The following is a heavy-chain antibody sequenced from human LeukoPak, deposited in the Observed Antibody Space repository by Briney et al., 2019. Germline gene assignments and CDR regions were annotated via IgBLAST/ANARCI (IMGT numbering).Heavy chain of an antibody. CDR1: GFTFSSYA. CDR3: AKVPSIAAAGTDFDY. V-gene: IGHV3-23*01. CDR2: ISGSGGST. D-gene: IGHD6-13*01. J-gene: IGHJ4*02. Sequence: GGSLRLSCAASGFTFSSYAMSWVRQAPGKGLEGVSAISGSGGSTYYADSVKGRFTISRDNSKNTLYLQMNSLRAEDTAVYYCAKVPSIAAAGTDFDYWGQGTLVTVSS.